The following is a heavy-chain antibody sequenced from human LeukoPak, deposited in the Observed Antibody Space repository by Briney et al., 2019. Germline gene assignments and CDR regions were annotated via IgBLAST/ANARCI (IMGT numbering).Heavy chain of an antibody. J-gene: IGHJ4*02. Sequence: PGGSLRLSCAASGFTVSSNYMSWVRQAPGKGLEWVSLIYSDGTTYYADSVKGRFTISRDNSKNTLYLQLNSLRAEDTAVYYCARAPAPRWFGEKYYFDYWGQGALVTVSS. CDR3: ARAPAPRWFGEKYYFDY. D-gene: IGHD3-10*01. CDR2: IYSDGTT. V-gene: IGHV3-53*01. CDR1: GFTVSSNY.